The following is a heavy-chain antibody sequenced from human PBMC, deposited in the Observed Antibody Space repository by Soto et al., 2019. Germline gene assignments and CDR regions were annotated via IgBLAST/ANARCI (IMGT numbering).Heavy chain of an antibody. CDR2: IWYDGSNK. V-gene: IGHV3-33*01. CDR3: ARESTGSYISWFDP. Sequence: QVQLVESGGGVVQPGRSLRLSCAASGFTFSSYGMYWVRQAPGKGLEWVAVIWYDGSNKYYADSVKGRFTISRDNSKNTLYLQMNSLRAEDTAVYYCARESTGSYISWFDPWGQGTLVTVSS. J-gene: IGHJ5*02. CDR1: GFTFSSYG. D-gene: IGHD3-10*01.